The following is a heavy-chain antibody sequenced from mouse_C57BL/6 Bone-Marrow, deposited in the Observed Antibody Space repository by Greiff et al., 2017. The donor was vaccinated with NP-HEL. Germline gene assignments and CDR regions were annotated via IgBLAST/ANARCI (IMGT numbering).Heavy chain of an antibody. D-gene: IGHD1-1*01. J-gene: IGHJ4*01. CDR1: GFSLTSYG. CDR3: AKSVYYYGSKKYYAMDY. CDR2: IWGGGST. V-gene: IGHV2-9*01. Sequence: VQLQQSGPGLVAPSQSLSITCTVSGFSLTSYGVDWVRQPPGKGLAWLGVIWGGGSTNYNSALMSRLSISKDNSKSQVFLKMNSLPTDDTAMYYCAKSVYYYGSKKYYAMDYWGQGTSVTVSS.